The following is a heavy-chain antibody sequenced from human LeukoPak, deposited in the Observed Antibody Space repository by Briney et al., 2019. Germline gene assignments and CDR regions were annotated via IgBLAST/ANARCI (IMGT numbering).Heavy chain of an antibody. CDR2: IYYSGST. Sequence: SETLSLTCTVSGGSISGDHWNWIRQPPGKGLEWIGYIYYSGSTNYNPSLKSRVTISIDTSKNQFSLKLTSVTAADTAVYYCARAFPFDDYGDPDAFDIWGQGTMVTVSS. CDR1: GGSISGDH. J-gene: IGHJ3*02. CDR3: ARAFPFDDYGDPDAFDI. D-gene: IGHD4-17*01. V-gene: IGHV4-59*12.